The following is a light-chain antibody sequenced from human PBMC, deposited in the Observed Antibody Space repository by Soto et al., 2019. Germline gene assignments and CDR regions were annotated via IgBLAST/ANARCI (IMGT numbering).Light chain of an antibody. J-gene: IGLJ2*01. Sequence: QPVLTQQPSASGTPGHRVNISCYGSTSNIGTNTVNWYQHLPGTAPKLLIYDNDQRPSGVPDRFSGSRSGTSASLAINGLQSEDEAAYYCAAWDTTLDGNVVVGSGTKLTGL. CDR1: TSNIGTNT. V-gene: IGLV1-44*01. CDR2: DND. CDR3: AAWDTTLDGNVV.